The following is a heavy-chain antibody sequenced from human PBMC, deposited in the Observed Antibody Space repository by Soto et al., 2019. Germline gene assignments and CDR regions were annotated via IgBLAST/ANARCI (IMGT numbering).Heavy chain of an antibody. Sequence: GESLKISWKGSGYMFTNYWIGWVRQMPGKGLEWMGIIHGGDSNTRYSPSFDGQVTISTDKSINTAYLQWSSLKASDTAMYYCARRVTSSTGWDYWGQGTLVTV. CDR1: GYMFTNYW. J-gene: IGHJ4*02. V-gene: IGHV5-51*01. CDR2: IHGGDSNT. CDR3: ARRVTSSTGWDY. D-gene: IGHD6-19*01.